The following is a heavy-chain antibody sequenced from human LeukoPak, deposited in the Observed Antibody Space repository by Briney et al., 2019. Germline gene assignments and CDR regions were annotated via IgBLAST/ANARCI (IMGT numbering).Heavy chain of an antibody. CDR1: GFTFEDYA. Sequence: PGGSLRLSCAASGFTFEDYAMTWVRQAPGRGLEWISGINGNGGRTGYADSVKGRFTISRDNAKNSLYLQMNSLRVEDTALYRCARCSSSSCYSNGMDVWGQGTTVTVSS. V-gene: IGHV3-20*01. D-gene: IGHD2-2*01. CDR3: ARCSSSSCYSNGMDV. J-gene: IGHJ6*02. CDR2: INGNGGRT.